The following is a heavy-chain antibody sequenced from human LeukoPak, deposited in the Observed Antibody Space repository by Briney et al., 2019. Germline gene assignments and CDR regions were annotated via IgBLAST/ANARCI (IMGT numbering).Heavy chain of an antibody. CDR1: GYTFTSYG. V-gene: IGHV1-18*01. CDR2: ISAYNGNT. CDR3: ARGERTAMVEYYFDY. D-gene: IGHD5-18*01. Sequence: EASVKVSCKASGYTFTSYGISWVRQAPGQGLEWMGWISAYNGNTNYAQKLQGRVTMTTDTSTSTAYMELRSLRSDDTAVYYCARGERTAMVEYYFDYWGQGTLVTVSS. J-gene: IGHJ4*02.